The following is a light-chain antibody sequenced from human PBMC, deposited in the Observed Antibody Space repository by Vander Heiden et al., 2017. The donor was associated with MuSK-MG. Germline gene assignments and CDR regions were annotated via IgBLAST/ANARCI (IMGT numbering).Light chain of an antibody. CDR3: QKSNINNLT. V-gene: IGLV3-1*01. CDR2: KDG. CDR1: RLGTKS. Sequence: SYELPQPPSVSVSPGQTATITCSVDRLGTKSISWYHLRPGQPPVLVIYKDGKRSSGIAERFTGSNSGTTATLTISGTQAGDEGDYFWQKSNINNLTFGGGTKRTVL. J-gene: IGLJ2*01.